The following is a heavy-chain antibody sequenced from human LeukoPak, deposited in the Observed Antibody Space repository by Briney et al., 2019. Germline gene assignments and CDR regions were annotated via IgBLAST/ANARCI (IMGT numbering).Heavy chain of an antibody. CDR3: AKDPTVYYYGMDV. Sequence: GGSLRLSCAASGFTFSSYGMHWVRQAPGKGLEWVAVISYDGSNKYYADSVKGRFTISRDNSKNTLYLQMNSLRAEDTAVYYCAKDPTVYYYGMDVWGQGTLVTVS. CDR2: ISYDGSNK. CDR1: GFTFSSYG. J-gene: IGHJ6*02. V-gene: IGHV3-30*18.